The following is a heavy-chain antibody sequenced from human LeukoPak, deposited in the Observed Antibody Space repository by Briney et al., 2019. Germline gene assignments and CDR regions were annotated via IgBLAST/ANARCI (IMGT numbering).Heavy chain of an antibody. V-gene: IGHV4-59*01. CDR1: GGYISSYY. D-gene: IGHD3-10*01. Sequence: SETLSLTCTVSGGYISSYYWNWIRQPPGKGLEWIGYIYNSGNTNYNPSLKSRVTISIDTSKNQVSLKLRSVTAADTAVYYCARTTMVRGTYYMDVWGKGTTVTVSS. CDR2: IYNSGNT. J-gene: IGHJ6*03. CDR3: ARTTMVRGTYYMDV.